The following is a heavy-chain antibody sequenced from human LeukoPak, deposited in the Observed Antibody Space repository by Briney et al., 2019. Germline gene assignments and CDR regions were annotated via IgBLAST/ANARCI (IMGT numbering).Heavy chain of an antibody. Sequence: PGGSLRLSCAASGFTFSDYYMSWIRQAPGKGLEWVSYISSSGSTIYYADSVKGRFTISRDNAKNSLYLQMNSLRAEDTAVYYCASSYDILTGYYIPFDYWGQGTLVTVSS. D-gene: IGHD3-9*01. CDR3: ASSYDILTGYYIPFDY. J-gene: IGHJ4*02. CDR1: GFTFSDYY. V-gene: IGHV3-11*04. CDR2: ISSSGSTI.